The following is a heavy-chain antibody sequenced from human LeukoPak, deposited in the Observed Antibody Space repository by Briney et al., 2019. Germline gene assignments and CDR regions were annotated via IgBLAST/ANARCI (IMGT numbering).Heavy chain of an antibody. J-gene: IGHJ4*02. Sequence: SVKVSCMASGGTFSSYAISWVRQAPGQGLEWMGGIIPIFGTANYAQKFQGRVTITADESTSTAYMELSSLRSEDTAVYYCAREALGYCSGGSCYSKYYFDYWGQGTLVTVSS. CDR3: AREALGYCSGGSCYSKYYFDY. V-gene: IGHV1-69*01. D-gene: IGHD2-15*01. CDR2: IIPIFGTA. CDR1: GGTFSSYA.